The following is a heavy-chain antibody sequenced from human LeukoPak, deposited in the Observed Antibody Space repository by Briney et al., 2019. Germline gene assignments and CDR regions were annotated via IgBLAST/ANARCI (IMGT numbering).Heavy chain of an antibody. J-gene: IGHJ6*03. CDR3: ARGMVGGYNYYYYYYMDV. CDR1: GRSISSYY. V-gene: IGHV4-59*01. D-gene: IGHD5-24*01. Sequence: PSETLSLTCTVSGRSISSYYWSWIRQPPGKGLEWIGYIYYSGSTNYNPSLKSRVTISVDTSKNQFSLKLSSVTAADTAVYYCARGMVGGYNYYYYYYMDVWGKGTTVTISS. CDR2: IYYSGST.